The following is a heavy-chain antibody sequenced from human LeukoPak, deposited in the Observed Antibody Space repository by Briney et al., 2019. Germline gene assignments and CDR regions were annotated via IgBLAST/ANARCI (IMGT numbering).Heavy chain of an antibody. Sequence: GGSLRLSCGASGIIFSDIWVTWVRQAPGKGLEWVAFIRYDGSDKYYAYSVKGRFTISRDNSKNTLYLQMNSLRAEDTAVYYCAKESESYDSSGSTFDYWGQGTLVTVSS. J-gene: IGHJ4*02. D-gene: IGHD3-22*01. CDR3: AKESESYDSSGSTFDY. V-gene: IGHV3-30*02. CDR1: GIIFSDIW. CDR2: IRYDGSDK.